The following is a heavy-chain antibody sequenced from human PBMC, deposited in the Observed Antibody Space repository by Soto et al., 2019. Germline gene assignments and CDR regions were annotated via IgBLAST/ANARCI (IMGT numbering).Heavy chain of an antibody. Sequence: QVQLVQSGAEVKKPGSSVKVSCKASGGTFSTYAINWVRLAPGQGLEWMGGIIPMFGTANYAQKFQGRVTITTDESTTTGYMELSSLRSEDTAVYYCARSLPDSYFDLWGRGTLVTVSS. CDR3: ARSLPDSYFDL. CDR1: GGTFSTYA. V-gene: IGHV1-69*05. J-gene: IGHJ2*01. CDR2: IIPMFGTA.